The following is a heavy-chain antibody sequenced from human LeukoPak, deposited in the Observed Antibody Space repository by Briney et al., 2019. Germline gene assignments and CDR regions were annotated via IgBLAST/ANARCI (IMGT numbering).Heavy chain of an antibody. CDR3: ASDIAVRPWVAY. CDR2: ISSSSSYI. Sequence: PGGSLRLSCAASGFTFSSYSMNWVRQAPGKGLEWVSSISSSSSYIYYADSVKGRFTISRDNAKNSLYLQMNSLRAEDTAVYYCASDIAVRPWVAYWGQGTLVTVSS. CDR1: GFTFSSYS. D-gene: IGHD6-19*01. V-gene: IGHV3-21*01. J-gene: IGHJ4*02.